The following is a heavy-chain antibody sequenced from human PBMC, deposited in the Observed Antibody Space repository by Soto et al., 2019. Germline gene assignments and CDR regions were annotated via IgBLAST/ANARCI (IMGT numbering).Heavy chain of an antibody. CDR1: GGSMISYS. Sequence: PSETLSLTCTVSGGSMISYSWSWIRQPPGKGLEWIGYIYHSGSTYYNPSLKSRVTISVDTSKNQFSLKLSSVTAADTAVYYCASYDYVWGTSSYFDYWGQGTLVTVSS. V-gene: IGHV4-30-2*05. CDR3: ASYDYVWGTSSYFDY. CDR2: IYHSGST. D-gene: IGHD3-16*01. J-gene: IGHJ4*02.